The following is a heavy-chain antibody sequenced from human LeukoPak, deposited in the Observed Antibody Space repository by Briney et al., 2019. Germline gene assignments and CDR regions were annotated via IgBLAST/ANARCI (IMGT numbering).Heavy chain of an antibody. Sequence: SVKVSCKASGGTFSSYAISWVRQAPGQGLEWMGGIIPIFGTANYAQKFQGRVTITADESTSTAYMELSSLRSEDTAVYYCARDLGRYYDSRPVGFDYWAREPWSPSPQ. CDR3: ARDLGRYYDSRPVGFDY. V-gene: IGHV1-69*01. J-gene: IGHJ4*02. CDR1: GGTFSSYA. D-gene: IGHD3-22*01. CDR2: IIPIFGTA.